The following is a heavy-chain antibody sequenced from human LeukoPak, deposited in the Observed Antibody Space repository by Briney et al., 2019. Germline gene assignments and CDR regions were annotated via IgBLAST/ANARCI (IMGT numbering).Heavy chain of an antibody. CDR3: ASRSGGYYYYMDV. CDR2: IYSGGST. V-gene: IGHV3-53*01. CDR1: GFTFSSYE. D-gene: IGHD3-10*01. Sequence: PGGSLRLSCAASGFTFSSYEMNWVRQAPGKGLEWVSVIYSGGSTYYADSVKGRFTISRDNSKNTLYLQMNSLRAEDTAVYYCASRSGGYYYYMDVWGKGTTVTISS. J-gene: IGHJ6*03.